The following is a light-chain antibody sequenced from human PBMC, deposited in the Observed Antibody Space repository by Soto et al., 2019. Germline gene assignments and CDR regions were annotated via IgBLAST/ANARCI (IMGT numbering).Light chain of an antibody. Sequence: EIVMTQSPATLSVSPGERATLSCMASQSVSSNLAWYQQKPGQAPRLLIYGASTRATGIPARFSGSGSGTEFTLTISRLQSEDFAVYYCQQYNNWPPMAFGQGTKVEIK. CDR1: QSVSSN. CDR3: QQYNNWPPMA. CDR2: GAS. V-gene: IGKV3-15*01. J-gene: IGKJ1*01.